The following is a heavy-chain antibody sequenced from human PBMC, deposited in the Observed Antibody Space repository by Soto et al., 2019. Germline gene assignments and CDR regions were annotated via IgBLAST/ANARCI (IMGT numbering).Heavy chain of an antibody. D-gene: IGHD3-9*01. CDR1: GGSISGYY. J-gene: IGHJ4*02. V-gene: IGHV4-59*08. Sequence: QVQLQESGPGLVKPSETLSFPCFVSGGSISGYYGTWVRQLPGTGLEWSGYINYSGSATDNSSLKGRVTMSVDTSKNQFSLKLSSVTAADTAVYYCARRRYADWAFDYWGQGTLVTVSS. CDR3: ARRRYADWAFDY. CDR2: INYSGSA.